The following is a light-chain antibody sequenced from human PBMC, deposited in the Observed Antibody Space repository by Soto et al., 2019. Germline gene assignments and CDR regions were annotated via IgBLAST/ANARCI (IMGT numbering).Light chain of an antibody. J-gene: IGKJ5*01. CDR3: QQLNSYPIT. V-gene: IGKV3-11*01. CDR1: QSVRSY. Sequence: EIVLTQSPATLSLSPGERATLSCRASQSVRSYLAWYQQKPGQAPRLLIYDTSNRATGIPARFSGTGSGTDFTLTIGSLEPEDFATYYCQQLNSYPITFGQGTRLEIK. CDR2: DTS.